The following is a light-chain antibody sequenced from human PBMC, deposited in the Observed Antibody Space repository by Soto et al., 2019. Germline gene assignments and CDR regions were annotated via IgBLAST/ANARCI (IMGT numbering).Light chain of an antibody. Sequence: IVMTQSPATLSVSPGESATLSCRASQSVSSNLAWHQQKPGQAPRILMYDASTRATGISARFSGSGSGTELTLTISSLPPEDFAVYYCQQYHNSSLTFAQGTRREIK. V-gene: IGKV3-15*01. CDR2: DAS. CDR3: QQYHNSSLT. J-gene: IGKJ5*01. CDR1: QSVSSN.